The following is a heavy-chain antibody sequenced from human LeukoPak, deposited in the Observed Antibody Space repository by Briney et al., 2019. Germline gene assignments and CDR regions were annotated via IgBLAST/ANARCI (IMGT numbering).Heavy chain of an antibody. Sequence: SETLSLTCTVSGGSISSYYWSWIRQPAGKGLEWIGRIYTSGSTNYNPSLKSRVTMSVDTSKNQFSLKLSSVTAADTAVYYCARATDYYDTSDYRHYYFDYWGLGTLVTVSS. V-gene: IGHV4-4*07. D-gene: IGHD3-22*01. CDR1: GGSISSYY. CDR2: IYTSGST. J-gene: IGHJ4*02. CDR3: ARATDYYDTSDYRHYYFDY.